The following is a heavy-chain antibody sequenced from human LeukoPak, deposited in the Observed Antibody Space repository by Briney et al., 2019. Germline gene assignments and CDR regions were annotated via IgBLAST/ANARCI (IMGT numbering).Heavy chain of an antibody. D-gene: IGHD6-13*01. V-gene: IGHV4-59*01. J-gene: IGHJ4*02. Sequence: PSETLSLTCTVSGGSISSYYWSWIRQPPGKGLEWIGYIYYSGSTNYNPSLKSRVTISVDTSKNQFSLKPSSVTAADTAVYYCARGRFAGTLGYWGQGTLVTVSS. CDR2: IYYSGST. CDR1: GGSISSYY. CDR3: ARGRFAGTLGY.